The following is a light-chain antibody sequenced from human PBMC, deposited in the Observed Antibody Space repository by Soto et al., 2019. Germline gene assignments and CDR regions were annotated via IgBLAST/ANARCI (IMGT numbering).Light chain of an antibody. Sequence: QSALAEPPSASGSPGQSVTISCTGYGSEIGAYNFVSWYQQHPGKAPKLMFFVVTERPSGVPDRFSGSKSGNTASLTVSGLQADDEAVYYCYSYAGRNIWVFGGGTKLTVL. J-gene: IGLJ3*02. CDR1: GSEIGAYNF. V-gene: IGLV2-8*01. CDR2: VVT. CDR3: YSYAGRNIWV.